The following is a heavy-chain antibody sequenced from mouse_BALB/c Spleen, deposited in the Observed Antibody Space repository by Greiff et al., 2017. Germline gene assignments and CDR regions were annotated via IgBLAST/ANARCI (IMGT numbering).Heavy chain of an antibody. CDR2: INPSTGYT. Sequence: QVQLQQSGAELAKPGASVKMSCKASGYTFTSYWMHWVKQRPGQGLEWIGYINPSTGYTEYNQKFKDKATLTADKSSSTAYMQLSSLTSEDSAVYYCARDYGSSPYWGQGTTLTVSS. CDR3: ARDYGSSPY. CDR1: GYTFTSYW. J-gene: IGHJ2*01. V-gene: IGHV1-7*01. D-gene: IGHD1-1*01.